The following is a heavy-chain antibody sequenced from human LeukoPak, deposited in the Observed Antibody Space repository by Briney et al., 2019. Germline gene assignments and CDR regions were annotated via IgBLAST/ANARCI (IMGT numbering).Heavy chain of an antibody. J-gene: IGHJ3*01. D-gene: IGHD3-22*01. Sequence: GGSLRLSCAASGFTFSDHYMGWVRQAPGKGLEWVGRIRNKATSYTTDYAASVRGRFTISRSDSENSLYLQMNSLKSEDTALYYCARGLNSGYYYDLDGFDLWGQGTMVTVSS. CDR3: ARGLNSGYYYDLDGFDL. CDR1: GFTFSDHY. V-gene: IGHV3-72*01. CDR2: IRNKATSYTT.